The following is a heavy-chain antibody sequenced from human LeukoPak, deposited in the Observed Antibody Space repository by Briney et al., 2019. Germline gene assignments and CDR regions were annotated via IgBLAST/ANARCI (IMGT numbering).Heavy chain of an antibody. V-gene: IGHV3-7*01. CDR1: GFTLSSYW. CDR2: IQKDGSDK. J-gene: IGHJ4*02. D-gene: IGHD3-10*01. Sequence: AGGSLRLSCAATGFTLSSYWMSWVRQAPAKGLEWVDNIQKDGSDKYYIDSVKDRFHIYRENAKNSLYLKMNSLRAEDTDVYYCARQGSYYDYWGQGTLVTVSS. CDR3: ARQGSYYDY.